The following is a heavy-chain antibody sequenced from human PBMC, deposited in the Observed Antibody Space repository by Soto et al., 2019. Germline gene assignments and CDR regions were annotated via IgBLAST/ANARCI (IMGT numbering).Heavy chain of an antibody. Sequence: EVQLVESGGGLVQPGGSLRLSCATSGFTFSTYWMHWVRQAPGKGLVWVSRINGDGSSISNADPVKGRFTISRDNTKNTVYLEMNSLRAEDTAVYYCARESMWGPDYWGQGTLVAVSS. CDR2: INGDGSSI. D-gene: IGHD1-26*01. CDR3: ARESMWGPDY. V-gene: IGHV3-74*01. J-gene: IGHJ4*02. CDR1: GFTFSTYW.